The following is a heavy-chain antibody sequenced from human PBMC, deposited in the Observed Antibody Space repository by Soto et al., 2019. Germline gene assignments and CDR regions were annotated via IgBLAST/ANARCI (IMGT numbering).Heavy chain of an antibody. CDR2: IKQDGSEK. CDR3: ARVGLRFLEWLLSPGYFDY. V-gene: IGHV3-7*03. CDR1: GFTFSSYW. J-gene: IGHJ4*02. Sequence: GGSLRLSCAASGFTFSSYWMSWVRQAPGKGLEWVANIKQDGSEKYYVDSVKGRFTISRDNAKNSLYLQMNSLRAEDTAVYYCARVGLRFLEWLLSPGYFDYWGQGTLVTVSS. D-gene: IGHD3-3*01.